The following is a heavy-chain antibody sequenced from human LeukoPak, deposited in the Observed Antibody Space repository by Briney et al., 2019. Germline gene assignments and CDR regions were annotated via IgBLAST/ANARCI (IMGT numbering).Heavy chain of an antibody. CDR2: ISDSGGTT. Sequence: GGSLRLSCVASGFTFRTYAMSWVRQAPGKGLEWVSGISDSGGTTYYADSVKGRFTISRDNSKNTLYLQMNSLRAEDTAVYYCAKNHYYGSGRYVDYWGQGTLVTVSS. J-gene: IGHJ4*02. V-gene: IGHV3-23*01. D-gene: IGHD3-10*01. CDR1: GFTFRTYA. CDR3: AKNHYYGSGRYVDY.